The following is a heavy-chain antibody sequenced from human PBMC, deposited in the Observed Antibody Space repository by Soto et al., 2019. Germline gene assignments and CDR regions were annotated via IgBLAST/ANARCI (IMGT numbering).Heavy chain of an antibody. CDR3: ARGGRDDFNYYYHYGMDV. D-gene: IGHD3-3*01. V-gene: IGHV4-59*01. Sequence: SETLSLTCTVSGGSISSYYWSWIRQPPGKGLEWIGFIYDSGSTNYNPSLKSRVTISVDTSKIQFSLKLTSVTAADTAVYYCARGGRDDFNYYYHYGMDVWGQGTLVTVSS. J-gene: IGHJ6*02. CDR2: IYDSGST. CDR1: GGSISSYY.